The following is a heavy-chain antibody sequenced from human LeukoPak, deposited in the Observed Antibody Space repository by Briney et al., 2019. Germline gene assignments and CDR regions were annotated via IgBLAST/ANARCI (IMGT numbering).Heavy chain of an antibody. V-gene: IGHV3-21*01. CDR1: GFTFSSYS. J-gene: IGHJ6*02. CDR2: ISSSSSYI. D-gene: IGHD3-10*01. Sequence: GGSLRLSCAASGFTFSSYSMNWVSQAPGKGLEWVSSISSSSSYIYYADSVKGRFTISRDNAKNSLYLQMNSLRAEDTAVYYCASAPPALWFGELYNYGMDVWGQGTTVTVSS. CDR3: ASAPPALWFGELYNYGMDV.